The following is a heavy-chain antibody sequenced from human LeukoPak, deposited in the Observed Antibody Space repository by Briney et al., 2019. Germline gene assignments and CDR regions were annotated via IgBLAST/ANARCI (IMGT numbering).Heavy chain of an antibody. D-gene: IGHD2-15*01. Sequence: ASVKVSCKASGYTFTSYAMHWVRQAPGQRLEWMGWINAGNGNTKYSQKFQGRVTITRDTSASTAYMELSSLRSEDTAVYYCALGYCSGGSCYPYDYWGQGTLVTVS. CDR2: INAGNGNT. V-gene: IGHV1-3*01. CDR1: GYTFTSYA. CDR3: ALGYCSGGSCYPYDY. J-gene: IGHJ4*02.